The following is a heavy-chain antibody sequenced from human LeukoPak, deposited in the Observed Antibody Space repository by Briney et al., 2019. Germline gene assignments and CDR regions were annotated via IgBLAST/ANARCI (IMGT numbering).Heavy chain of an antibody. CDR1: GGSISSSSYY. V-gene: IGHV4-39*07. J-gene: IGHJ5*02. CDR2: IYYSGST. D-gene: IGHD1-26*01. CDR3: ATNSGSYIPYNWFDP. Sequence: SETLSLTCTVSGGSISSSSYYRGWIRQPPGKGLEWIGSIYYSGSTYYNPSLKSRVTISVDPSKNQFSLKLSSVTAADTAVYYCATNSGSYIPYNWFDPWGQGTLVTVSS.